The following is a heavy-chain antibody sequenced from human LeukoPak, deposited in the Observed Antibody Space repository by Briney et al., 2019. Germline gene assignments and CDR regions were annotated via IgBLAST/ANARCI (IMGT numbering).Heavy chain of an antibody. Sequence: SETLSLTCAVYGVSFSGYYWSWIRQPPGKGLEWIGEINHSGSTNYNPSLKSRVTISVDTSKNQFSLKLSSVTAADTAVYYCASRYYDSSGYLDYWGQGTLVTVSS. J-gene: IGHJ4*02. CDR2: INHSGST. CDR3: ASRYYDSSGYLDY. D-gene: IGHD3-22*01. CDR1: GVSFSGYY. V-gene: IGHV4-34*01.